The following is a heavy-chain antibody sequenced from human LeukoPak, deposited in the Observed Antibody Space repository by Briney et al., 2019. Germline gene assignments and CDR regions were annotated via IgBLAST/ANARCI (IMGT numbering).Heavy chain of an antibody. D-gene: IGHD3-22*01. Sequence: SETLSLTCTVSGGSISTYYWSWIRQPPGKGLEWIGEINHSGSTNYNPSLKSRVTISVDTSKNQFSLKLSSVTAADTAVYYCARHPRYYYDSSGRLNWFDPWGQGTLVTVSS. J-gene: IGHJ5*02. CDR3: ARHPRYYYDSSGRLNWFDP. V-gene: IGHV4-34*01. CDR1: GGSISTYY. CDR2: INHSGST.